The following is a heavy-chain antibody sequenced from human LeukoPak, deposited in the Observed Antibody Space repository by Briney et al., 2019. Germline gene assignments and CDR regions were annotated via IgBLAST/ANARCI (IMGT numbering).Heavy chain of an antibody. Sequence: GGSLRLSCGASGFTFSTYWMHWVRQPPGKGLVWVSRIKSDGSTTYADSVEGRFSISRDKAKNTLYLQMNSLRAEDTAVYYCARGLIPNRCCYDGFDIWGQGTMVTVSS. CDR1: GFTFSTYW. CDR2: IKSDGST. J-gene: IGHJ3*02. D-gene: IGHD2-15*01. V-gene: IGHV3-74*01. CDR3: ARGLIPNRCCYDGFDI.